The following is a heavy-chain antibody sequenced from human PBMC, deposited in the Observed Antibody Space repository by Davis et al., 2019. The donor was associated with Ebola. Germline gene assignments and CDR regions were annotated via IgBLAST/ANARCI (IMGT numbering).Heavy chain of an antibody. Sequence: GESLKISCAASGLIFNNYWMSWIRQAPGKGPEWVAIIKEDGGEKYYVDSVKGRFTISRDNSKNTLYLQMNSLRAEDTAVYYCAKDLGDQLWADLLYYYYGMDVWGQGTTVTVSS. CDR3: AKDLGDQLWADLLYYYYGMDV. CDR2: IKEDGGEK. J-gene: IGHJ6*02. D-gene: IGHD5-18*01. V-gene: IGHV3-7*01. CDR1: GLIFNNYW.